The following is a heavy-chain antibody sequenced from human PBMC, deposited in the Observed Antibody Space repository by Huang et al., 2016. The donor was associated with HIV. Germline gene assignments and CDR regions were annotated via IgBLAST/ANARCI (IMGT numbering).Heavy chain of an antibody. Sequence: QVQLVQSGSELKKPGASVKVSCTASGYTFTNCGVHWVRQDPGQGLEWMGLINTDTGKPRYAQGLTGRFVFSLDTSVNRAYLQVSSLKAADSAIYYCVRVRRVMDTYCVADCSTLEAFDIWGQGTVVTVS. CDR3: VRVRRVMDTYCVADCSTLEAFDI. CDR2: INTDTGKP. V-gene: IGHV7-4-1*02. D-gene: IGHD2-21*02. J-gene: IGHJ3*02. CDR1: GYTFTNCG.